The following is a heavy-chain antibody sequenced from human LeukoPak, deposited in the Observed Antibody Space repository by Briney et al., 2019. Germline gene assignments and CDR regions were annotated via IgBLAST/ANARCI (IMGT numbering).Heavy chain of an antibody. V-gene: IGHV1-69*05. CDR2: IIPIFGTA. CDR3: ARETVDTAMVGSRLDY. Sequence: GASVKVSCKASGGTFSSYAISWVRQAPGQGLEWMGGIIPIFGTANYAQKFQGRVTMTRDTSTSTVYMELSSLRSEDTAVYYCARETVDTAMVGSRLDYWGQGTLVTVSS. D-gene: IGHD5-18*01. CDR1: GGTFSSYA. J-gene: IGHJ4*02.